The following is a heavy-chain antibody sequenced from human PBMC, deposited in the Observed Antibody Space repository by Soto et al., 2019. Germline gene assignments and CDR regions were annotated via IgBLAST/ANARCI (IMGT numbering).Heavy chain of an antibody. J-gene: IGHJ4*02. CDR3: TKGPQGSGIAVDEYYY. D-gene: IGHD6-19*01. Sequence: QVQLVQSVAEVKKPGSSVKVSCKASGVPFSTYIMSWVRQAPGQGLEWMGGIIPMFGTANYAQKFQARVTITEDESTRTVYLELCGRSSAVTAMYFCTKGPQGSGIAVDEYYYWAQGTFVTVST. CDR1: GVPFSTYI. CDR2: IIPMFGTA. V-gene: IGHV1-69*01.